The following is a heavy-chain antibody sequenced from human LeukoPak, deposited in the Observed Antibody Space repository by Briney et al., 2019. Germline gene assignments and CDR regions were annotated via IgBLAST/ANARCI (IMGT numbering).Heavy chain of an antibody. CDR3: AKGGCSSTSCYVDY. J-gene: IGHJ4*02. Sequence: GGSLRLSCAASGFIFSSYAMSWVRQAPGEGMEWVSSISASGGATHYADSVKGRFTISRDNSKNTLDLQMNSLRVEDTAIYYCAKGGCSSTSCYVDYWGQGTLVTVSS. CDR1: GFIFSSYA. V-gene: IGHV3-23*01. D-gene: IGHD2-2*01. CDR2: ISASGGAT.